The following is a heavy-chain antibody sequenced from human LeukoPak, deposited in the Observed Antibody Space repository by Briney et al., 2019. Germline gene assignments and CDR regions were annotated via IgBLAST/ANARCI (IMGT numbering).Heavy chain of an antibody. D-gene: IGHD4-17*01. CDR1: GYSFTSYG. J-gene: IGHJ5*02. Sequence: ASVKVSCKTSGYSFTSYGISWVRQAPGQGLEWVAWISGSSGKTNFAQKVQGRVAMTADISTSTAYMELRSLRSDDTAVYYCARDNGDFAGWFDPWGQGTLVTVPS. CDR2: ISGSSGKT. CDR3: ARDNGDFAGWFDP. V-gene: IGHV1-18*01.